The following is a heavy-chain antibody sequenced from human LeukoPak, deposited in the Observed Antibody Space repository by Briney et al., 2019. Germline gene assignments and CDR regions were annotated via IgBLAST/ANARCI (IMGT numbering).Heavy chain of an antibody. CDR2: INAYNGNA. CDR1: GYTFTNYG. V-gene: IGHV1-18*01. CDR3: ARGLLGFDY. J-gene: IGHJ4*02. Sequence: ASVKVSCKASGYTFTNYGLSWVRQAPGQGLEWMGWINAYNGNANYARKLQGRVTMTTDTSTSTAYMELRSLRSDDTAVYYCARGLLGFDYWGQGTLVTVSS. D-gene: IGHD2-15*01.